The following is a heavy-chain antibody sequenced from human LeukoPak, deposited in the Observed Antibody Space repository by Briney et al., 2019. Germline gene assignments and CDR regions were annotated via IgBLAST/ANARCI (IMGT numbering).Heavy chain of an antibody. V-gene: IGHV4-59*08. CDR1: GGSLSSYY. Sequence: SETLSLTCSVSGGSLSSYYWSWIRQPPGKGLEWIGHMFYSGSTKYNPSLKSRITISVDTSNNLFSLKVFSVTAADTAVYYCARHFATVTPYYYFGLDVWGQGTTVTVSS. J-gene: IGHJ6*02. CDR3: ARHFATVTPYYYFGLDV. CDR2: MFYSGST. D-gene: IGHD4-11*01.